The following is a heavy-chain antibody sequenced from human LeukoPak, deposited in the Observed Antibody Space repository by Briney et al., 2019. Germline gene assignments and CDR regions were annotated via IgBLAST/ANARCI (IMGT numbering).Heavy chain of an antibody. Sequence: GRSLRLSCVASGFTFSSFGMHWVRQAPGKGLEWVAIISYDGSNEYYADSMKGRFTISRDNSKNTLYLQMNSLRAEDTAVYYCAKDGDTIFGVAYYYYYMDVWGKGTTVTVSS. V-gene: IGHV3-30*18. J-gene: IGHJ6*03. CDR3: AKDGDTIFGVAYYYYYMDV. CDR1: GFTFSSFG. D-gene: IGHD3-3*01. CDR2: ISYDGSNE.